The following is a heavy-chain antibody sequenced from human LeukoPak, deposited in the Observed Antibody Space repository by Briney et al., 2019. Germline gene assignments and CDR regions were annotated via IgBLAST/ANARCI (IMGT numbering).Heavy chain of an antibody. Sequence: GGSLRLSCAASEFIFSSYGMSWVRQAPGKGLEWVSYINSSSGTIIYADSVKGRFTISRDNAKNSLYLQMNSLRAEDTAVYYCAKEGDNTGYRYFDDWGQGTLVTVSS. J-gene: IGHJ4*02. V-gene: IGHV3-48*04. D-gene: IGHD3-22*01. CDR3: AKEGDNTGYRYFDD. CDR2: INSSSGTI. CDR1: EFIFSSYG.